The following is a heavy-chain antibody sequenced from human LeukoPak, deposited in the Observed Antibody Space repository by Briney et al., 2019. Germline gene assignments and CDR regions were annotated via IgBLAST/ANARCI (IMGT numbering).Heavy chain of an antibody. CDR1: GFTFSSYE. Sequence: GGSLRLSCAASGFTFSSYETNWVRQAPGKGLEWVSGISDSGGSTYYADSVKGRFTISRDNAKNSLYLQMNSLRAEDTAVYYCAELGITMIGGVWGKGTTVTISS. J-gene: IGHJ6*04. V-gene: IGHV3-48*03. CDR2: ISDSGGST. CDR3: AELGITMIGGV. D-gene: IGHD3-10*02.